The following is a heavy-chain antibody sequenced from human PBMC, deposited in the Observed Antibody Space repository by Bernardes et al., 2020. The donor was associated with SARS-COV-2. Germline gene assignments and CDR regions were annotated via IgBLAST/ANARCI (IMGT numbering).Heavy chain of an antibody. V-gene: IGHV3-21*01. CDR1: GFTFSSYS. D-gene: IGHD4-17*01. Sequence: GGSLRLSCAASGFTFSSYSMNWVRQAPGKGLEWVSSISSSSSYIYYADSVKGRFTISRDNAKNSLYLQMNSLRAEDTAVYYCARDWGYGDYEGGYYYGMDVWGQGTTVTVSS. J-gene: IGHJ6*02. CDR3: ARDWGYGDYEGGYYYGMDV. CDR2: ISSSSSYI.